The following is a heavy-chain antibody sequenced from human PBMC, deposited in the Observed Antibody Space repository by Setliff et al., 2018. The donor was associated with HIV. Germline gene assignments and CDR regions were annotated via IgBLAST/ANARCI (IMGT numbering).Heavy chain of an antibody. Sequence: SETLSLTCTVSGGSISSGGYYWSWIRQPAGKGLEWIGHIYYSGSTNYNPSLKSRVTLSVDTSKNQFSLKMNSVTAADTAVYYCARSSSVASDYWGPGTLVTVSS. J-gene: IGHJ4*02. CDR3: ARSSSVASDY. CDR1: GGSISSGGYY. V-gene: IGHV4-61*09. CDR2: IYYSGST. D-gene: IGHD6-19*01.